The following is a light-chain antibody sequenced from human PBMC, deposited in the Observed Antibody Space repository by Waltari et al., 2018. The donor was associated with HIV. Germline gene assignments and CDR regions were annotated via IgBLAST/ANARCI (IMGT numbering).Light chain of an antibody. CDR1: ALPNKY. V-gene: IGLV3-10*01. Sequence: SYELTQPPSVSVSPGQTARTTCSGDALPNKYAYWYQQKSGQAPVLVIYEDSKRPSGIPERFSGSSSGTMATLTISGAQVEDEGDYYCYSTDSSGYPLFGGGTKLTVL. J-gene: IGLJ2*01. CDR3: YSTDSSGYPL. CDR2: EDS.